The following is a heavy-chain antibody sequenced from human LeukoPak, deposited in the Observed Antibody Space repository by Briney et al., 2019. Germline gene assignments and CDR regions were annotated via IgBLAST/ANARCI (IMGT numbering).Heavy chain of an antibody. V-gene: IGHV4-34*01. CDR1: GGSFSGYY. J-gene: IGHJ4*02. D-gene: IGHD6-19*01. CDR2: INHSGST. CDR3: ATTVPLEWLAYFDY. Sequence: SETLSLTCAVYGGSFSGYYWSWIRQPPGKGLEWIGEINHSGSTNYNPSLKSRVTISVDTSKNQFSLKLSSVTAADTAVYYCATTVPLEWLAYFDYWGQGTLVTVSS.